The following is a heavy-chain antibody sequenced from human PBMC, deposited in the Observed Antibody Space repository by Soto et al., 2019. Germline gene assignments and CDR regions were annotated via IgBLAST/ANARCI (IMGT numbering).Heavy chain of an antibody. V-gene: IGHV3-53*01. CDR3: ARESEDLTSNFDY. Sequence: GGSLRLSCAASGFTVSSNYMSWVRQAPGKGLEWVSVIYSGGSTYYADSVKGRFTISRDNSKNTLYLQINSLRAEDTAVYYCARESEDLTSNFDYWGQGTLVTVSS. CDR2: IYSGGST. CDR1: GFTVSSNY. J-gene: IGHJ4*02.